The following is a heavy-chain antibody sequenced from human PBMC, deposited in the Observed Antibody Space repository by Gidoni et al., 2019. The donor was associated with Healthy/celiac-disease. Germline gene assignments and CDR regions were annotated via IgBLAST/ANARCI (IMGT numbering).Heavy chain of an antibody. V-gene: IGHV3-23*01. CDR2: ISCSGGST. Sequence: EVQLLESGGGLVQPGGSLRLSCASSGFTCSSYAMSWVRQAQGQGLEWVSAISCSGGSTYYADSVKGRFTISRDNSKNTLYLQMNSLRAEDTAVYYCAKDRTPYYYDSSGYHWGQGTLVTVSS. J-gene: IGHJ5*02. CDR3: AKDRTPYYYDSSGYH. CDR1: GFTCSSYA. D-gene: IGHD3-22*01.